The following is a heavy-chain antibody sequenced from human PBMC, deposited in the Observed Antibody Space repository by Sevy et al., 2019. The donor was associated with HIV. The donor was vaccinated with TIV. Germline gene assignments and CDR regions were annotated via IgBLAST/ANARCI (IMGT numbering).Heavy chain of an antibody. V-gene: IGHV3-21*04. CDR2: ISSSSNYI. Sequence: GGSLRLSCAASGFIFSKYSMNWVRQAPGKGLEWVSTISSSSNYIYYGDSVKGRFTISRDNSKNTLYLQMNSLRAEDTAVYYCAKEAIVVVTAIQYFQHWGQGTLVTVSS. CDR1: GFIFSKYS. D-gene: IGHD2-21*02. CDR3: AKEAIVVVTAIQYFQH. J-gene: IGHJ1*01.